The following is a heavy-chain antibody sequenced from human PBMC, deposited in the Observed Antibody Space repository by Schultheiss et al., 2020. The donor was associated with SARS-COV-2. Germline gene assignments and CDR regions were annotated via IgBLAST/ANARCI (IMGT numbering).Heavy chain of an antibody. Sequence: SETLSLTCTVSGGSISSYYWSWIRQPAGKGLEWIGRIYTSGSTNYNPSLKSRVTISVDTSKNQFSLKLSSVTAADTAVYYCARLRVRVVKLELRMFNFDYWGQGTLVTVSS. CDR2: IYTSGST. D-gene: IGHD1-7*01. J-gene: IGHJ4*02. V-gene: IGHV4-4*07. CDR3: ARLRVRVVKLELRMFNFDY. CDR1: GGSISSYY.